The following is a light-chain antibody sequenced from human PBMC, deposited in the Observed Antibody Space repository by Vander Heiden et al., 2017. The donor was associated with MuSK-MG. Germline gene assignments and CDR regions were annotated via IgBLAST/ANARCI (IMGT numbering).Light chain of an antibody. CDR3: CSYLITTSVI. CDR2: EVS. Sequence: QSALTQPASVSGSPGQSITISCTGTSSDIGAYNYVSWYQQHPGKAPKLMIYEVSNRPSGVSTRFSGSKSGNTASLTISGLRAEDEADYYCCSYLITTSVIFGGGTKLTVL. CDR1: SSDIGAYNY. J-gene: IGLJ2*01. V-gene: IGLV2-14*01.